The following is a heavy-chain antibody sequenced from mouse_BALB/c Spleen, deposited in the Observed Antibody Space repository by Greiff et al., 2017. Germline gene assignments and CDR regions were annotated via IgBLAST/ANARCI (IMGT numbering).Heavy chain of an antibody. CDR3: ARKGLLRAMDY. D-gene: IGHD1-1*01. J-gene: IGHJ4*01. CDR1: GFTFSSYA. V-gene: IGHV5-9-4*01. CDR2: ISSGGSYT. Sequence: DVMLVESGGGLVKPGGSLKLSCAASGFTFSSYAMSWVRQSPEKRLEWVAEISSGGSYTYYPDTVTGRFTISRDNAKNTLYLEMSSLRSEDTAMYYCARKGLLRAMDYWGQGTSVTVSS.